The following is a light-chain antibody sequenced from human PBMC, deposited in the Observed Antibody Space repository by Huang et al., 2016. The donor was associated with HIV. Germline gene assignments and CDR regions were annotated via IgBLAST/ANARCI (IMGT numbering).Light chain of an antibody. CDR3: QHYGRSPPFT. J-gene: IGKJ3*01. V-gene: IGKV3-20*01. CDR1: QSVISSY. Sequence: EIVLTQSPGTLSLSPGDTATLSCRASQSVISSYLAWYQQKPGQTPRLLIYGASSRATGIPDRFSCSGSGTEYTLTINSLEPEDFAVYFCQHYGRSPPFTFGPGTKVHIK. CDR2: GAS.